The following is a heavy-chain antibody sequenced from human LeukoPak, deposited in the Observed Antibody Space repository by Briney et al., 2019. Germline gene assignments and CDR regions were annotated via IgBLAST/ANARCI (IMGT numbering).Heavy chain of an antibody. Sequence: GGSLRLSCAASGFTFDDYAMHWVRQAQGKGLEWVSGISWNSGSIGYADSVKGRFTISRGNAKNSLYLQMNSLRAEDTALYYCAKDMGSEESWFFDYWGQGTLVTVSS. D-gene: IGHD3-22*01. CDR3: AKDMGSEESWFFDY. V-gene: IGHV3-9*01. J-gene: IGHJ4*02. CDR2: ISWNSGSI. CDR1: GFTFDDYA.